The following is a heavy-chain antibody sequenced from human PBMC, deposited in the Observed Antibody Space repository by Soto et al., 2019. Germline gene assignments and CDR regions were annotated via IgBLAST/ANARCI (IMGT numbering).Heavy chain of an antibody. J-gene: IGHJ4*02. CDR3: ARVSTPTLNFWSGYCHFDY. CDR2: IYPGDSDT. CDR1: GYSFTSYW. V-gene: IGHV5-51*01. D-gene: IGHD3-3*01. Sequence: GESLKISCKGSGYSFTSYWIGWVRQMPGKGLEWMGIIYPGDSDTRYSPSFQGQVTISADKSISTAYLQWSSLKASDTAMYYCARVSTPTLNFWSGYCHFDYWGQGTLVTVSS.